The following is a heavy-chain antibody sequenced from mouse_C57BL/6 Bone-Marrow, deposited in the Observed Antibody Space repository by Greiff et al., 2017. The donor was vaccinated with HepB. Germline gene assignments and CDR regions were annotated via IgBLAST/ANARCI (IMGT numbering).Heavy chain of an antibody. CDR3: ARPSYYSNSFAY. Sequence: QVQLKESGAELVKPGASVKMSCKASGYTFTTYPIEWMKQNHGKSLEWIGNFHPYNDDTKYNEKFKGKATLTVEKSSSTVYLELSRLTSDDSAVYYCARPSYYSNSFAYWGQGTLVTVSA. CDR2: FHPYNDDT. V-gene: IGHV1-47*01. J-gene: IGHJ3*01. D-gene: IGHD2-5*01. CDR1: GYTFTTYP.